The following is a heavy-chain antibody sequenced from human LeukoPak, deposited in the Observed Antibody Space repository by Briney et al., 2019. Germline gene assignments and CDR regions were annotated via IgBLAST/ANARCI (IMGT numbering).Heavy chain of an antibody. V-gene: IGHV3-30*02. J-gene: IGHJ4*02. CDR3: AKTLTDYCSGGSCYSGSYYFDY. CDR2: IRSDGSNT. CDR1: GFTFSNYG. Sequence: PGGSLRLSCTASGFTFSNYGMHWIRQAPGKGLEWVGFIRSDGSNTYYADCVKGRFTISRDNSKNTLYLQMNSLRAEDTAVYYCAKTLTDYCSGGSCYSGSYYFDYWGQGTLVTVSS. D-gene: IGHD2-15*01.